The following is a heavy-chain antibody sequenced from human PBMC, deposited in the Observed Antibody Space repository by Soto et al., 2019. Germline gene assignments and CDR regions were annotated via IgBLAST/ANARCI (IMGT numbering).Heavy chain of an antibody. D-gene: IGHD4-4*01. CDR3: ASSYSNYALIDYYYYGMDV. V-gene: IGHV1-3*01. Sequence: ASVKVSCKASGYTFTSYAMHWARQAPGQRLEWMGWINAGNGNTKYSQKFQGRVTITRDTSASTAYMELSSLRSEDTAVYYCASSYSNYALIDYYYYGMDVWGQGTTVTVS. CDR2: INAGNGNT. J-gene: IGHJ6*02. CDR1: GYTFTSYA.